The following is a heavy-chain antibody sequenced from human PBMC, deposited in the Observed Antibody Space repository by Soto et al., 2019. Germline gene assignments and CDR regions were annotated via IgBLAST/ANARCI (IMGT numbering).Heavy chain of an antibody. CDR2: INGSGGST. Sequence: GGSLRLSCAASGFTFRSYDMGWVRQAPGKGLEWVSDINGSGGSTYYADSVRGRFTISRDNSKNTLYLQMNSLRAEDTAVYYCAKDHGQWLVHNYWGQGTLVTVSS. D-gene: IGHD6-19*01. CDR1: GFTFRSYD. J-gene: IGHJ4*02. CDR3: AKDHGQWLVHNY. V-gene: IGHV3-23*01.